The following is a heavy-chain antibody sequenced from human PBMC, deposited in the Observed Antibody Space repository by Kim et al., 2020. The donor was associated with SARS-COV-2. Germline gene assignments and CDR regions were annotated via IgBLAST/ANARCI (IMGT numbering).Heavy chain of an antibody. CDR2: ISSSSSYT. J-gene: IGHJ4*02. D-gene: IGHD4-17*01. V-gene: IGHV3-11*06. Sequence: GGSLRLSCAASGFTFSDYYMSWIRQAPGKGLEWVSYISSSSSYTNYADSVKGRFTISRDNAKNSLYLQMNSLRAEDTAVYYCARDRRFDGDYGYWGQGTLVTVSS. CDR3: ARDRRFDGDYGY. CDR1: GFTFSDYY.